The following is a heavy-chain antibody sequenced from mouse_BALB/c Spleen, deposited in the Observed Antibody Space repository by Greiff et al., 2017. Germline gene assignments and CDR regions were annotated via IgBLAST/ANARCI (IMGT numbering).Heavy chain of an antibody. CDR2: IYPGNVNT. D-gene: IGHD2-14*01. J-gene: IGHJ4*01. V-gene: IGHV1S56*01. CDR3: ARSPYYRYDDLLYAMDY. CDR1: GYTFTSYY. Sequence: QEQLKQSGPELVKPGASVRISCKASGYTFTSYYIHWVKQRPGQGLEWIGWIYPGNVNTKYNEKFKGKATLTADKSSSTAYMQLSSLTSEDSAVYFCARSPYYRYDDLLYAMDYWGQGTSVTVSS.